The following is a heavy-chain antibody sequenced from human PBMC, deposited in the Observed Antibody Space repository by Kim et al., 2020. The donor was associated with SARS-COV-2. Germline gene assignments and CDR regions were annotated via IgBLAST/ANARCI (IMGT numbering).Heavy chain of an antibody. CDR2: IYYTGST. CDR3: ARQLPHTFPFDI. D-gene: IGHD3-16*01. J-gene: IGHJ3*02. V-gene: IGHV4-59*08. CDR1: GGSISSYY. Sequence: SETLSLTCTVSGGSISSYYWSWIRQPPGKGLEWIGYIYYTGSTKYNPSLKSRVTISVDTSKNQFSLKLNSVTAADTAVYYCARQLPHTFPFDIWGQGTMVTVSS.